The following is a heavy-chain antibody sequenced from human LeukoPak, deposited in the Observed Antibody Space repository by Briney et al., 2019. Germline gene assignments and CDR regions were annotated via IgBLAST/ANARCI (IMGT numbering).Heavy chain of an antibody. D-gene: IGHD3-10*01. Sequence: PSQTLSLTCTVSGGSISSYYWSWIRQPPGKGLEWIGYIFYSGRTKYNPSLKSRVTISAETSKNQFSLKLSSVTAAETAVYYCAGISGSNSGLWFGELFFDYWGQGTLVTVSS. V-gene: IGHV4-59*01. CDR2: IFYSGRT. J-gene: IGHJ4*02. CDR3: AGISGSNSGLWFGELFFDY. CDR1: GGSISSYY.